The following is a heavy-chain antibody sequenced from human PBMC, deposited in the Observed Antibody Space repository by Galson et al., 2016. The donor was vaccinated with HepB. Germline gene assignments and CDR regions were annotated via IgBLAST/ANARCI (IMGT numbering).Heavy chain of an antibody. J-gene: IGHJ3*02. CDR1: GDSISGDSISNNYW. D-gene: IGHD7-27*01. CDR3: ARPKWGLQDAFDI. CDR2: IYQTGTA. Sequence: SETLSLTCTVSGDSISGDSISNNYWWSWVRQSPGKGLEWIGEIYQTGTANSNPSLKSRVTISVDTSKNQFSLKLNSVTAADTAVYYCARPKWGLQDAFDIWGQGTMVTVSS. V-gene: IGHV4-4*02.